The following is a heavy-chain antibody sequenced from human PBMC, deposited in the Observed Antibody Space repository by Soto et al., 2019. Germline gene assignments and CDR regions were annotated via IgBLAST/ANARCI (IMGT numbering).Heavy chain of an antibody. J-gene: IGHJ4*02. CDR1: GFTFSSYN. Sequence: QVQVVESGGGVVQPGRSLRLSCAASGFTFSSYNMHWVRQAPGKGLEWVAIIWYDGSNKFYADSVKGRFTVPRDNSKNTFYLQMNSLRAEDTAVYFCARDRAKDLATIQADYWGQGTLVTVSS. D-gene: IGHD5-12*01. CDR2: IWYDGSNK. CDR3: ARDRAKDLATIQADY. V-gene: IGHV3-33*01.